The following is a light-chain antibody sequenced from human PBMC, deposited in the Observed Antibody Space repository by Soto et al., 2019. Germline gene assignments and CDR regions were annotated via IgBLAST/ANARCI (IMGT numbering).Light chain of an antibody. CDR3: DQYGSSSPYT. Sequence: EIVLTQSPGTLSLSPGERATLSCRASQSVSSRYLAWYQQKPGQAPRLLIYGASSRATGIPDRFSGSGSGTDFTLTISRLEPDDVAVYYYDQYGSSSPYTFGQDTKLEIK. CDR1: QSVSSRY. CDR2: GAS. V-gene: IGKV3-20*01. J-gene: IGKJ2*01.